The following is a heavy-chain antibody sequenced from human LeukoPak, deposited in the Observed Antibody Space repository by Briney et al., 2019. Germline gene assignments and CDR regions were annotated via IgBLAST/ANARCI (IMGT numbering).Heavy chain of an antibody. J-gene: IGHJ4*02. V-gene: IGHV3-66*01. Sequence: PGGSLRLSCAASGFTLSSNYMSWVRQAPGKGLEWVSVIYSGGSTYYADSVKGRFTISRDNSKNTLYLQMNILRSEDTAVYYCARGGDEVVISSYYFDYWGQGTLVTVSS. CDR2: IYSGGST. D-gene: IGHD3-22*01. CDR1: GFTLSSNY. CDR3: ARGGDEVVISSYYFDY.